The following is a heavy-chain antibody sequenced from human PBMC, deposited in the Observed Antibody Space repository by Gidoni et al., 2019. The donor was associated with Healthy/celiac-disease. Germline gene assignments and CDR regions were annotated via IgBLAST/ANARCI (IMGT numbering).Heavy chain of an antibody. CDR2: TYYRSKWYN. D-gene: IGHD6-13*01. CDR1: GDSVSSNSAA. CDR3: ARDGDSSSWSNPYYYYGMDV. J-gene: IGHJ6*02. Sequence: QVQLQQSGPGLVKPSQTLSLTCALSGDSVSSNSAALNWIRQSPSRGLEWLGRTYYRSKWYNDYAVPVKSRITINPDTSKNQFSLQLNSVTPEDTAVYYCARDGDSSSWSNPYYYYGMDVWGQGTTVTVSS. V-gene: IGHV6-1*01.